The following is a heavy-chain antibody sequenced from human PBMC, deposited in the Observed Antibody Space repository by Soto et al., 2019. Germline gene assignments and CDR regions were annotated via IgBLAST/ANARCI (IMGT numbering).Heavy chain of an antibody. CDR2: IVVGSGNT. V-gene: IGHV1-58*02. Sequence: SVKVSCKASGFTFTSSAMQWVRQARGQRLEWIGWIVVGSGNTNYAQKFQERVTITRDMSTSTAYMELSSLRSEDTAVYYCAASYYDFWSGSSPLSDYWGQGTLVTVSS. CDR1: GFTFTSSA. D-gene: IGHD3-3*01. J-gene: IGHJ4*02. CDR3: AASYYDFWSGSSPLSDY.